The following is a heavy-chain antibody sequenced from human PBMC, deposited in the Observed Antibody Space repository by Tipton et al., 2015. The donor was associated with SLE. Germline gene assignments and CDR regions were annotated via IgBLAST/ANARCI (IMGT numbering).Heavy chain of an antibody. V-gene: IGHV4-34*01. CDR3: ARVGGISSPIDY. CDR1: GGSFSGYY. Sequence: GLVKPSETLSLTCTVYGGSFSGYYWTWIRQPPGKGLEWIGEINHSGSTKYNPSLKSRVTISVDTSKNQFSLKVSSVTAADTAIYYCARVGGISSPIDYWGQGTLVTVSS. D-gene: IGHD1-26*01. CDR2: INHSGST. J-gene: IGHJ4*02.